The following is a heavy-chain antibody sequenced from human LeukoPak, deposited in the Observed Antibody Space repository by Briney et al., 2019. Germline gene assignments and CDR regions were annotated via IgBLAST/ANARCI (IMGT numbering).Heavy chain of an antibody. CDR3: ASRHCSGGDCYFAGADPFDH. Sequence: PGGSLRLSCAAFGFTVSSNYMSWVRQAPGKGLEWVSVIYKDGKIYYIDSVKGRFTISRDTSKNTLYLQMNSLRVEDTAVYYCASRHCSGGDCYFAGADPFDHWGQGTLVTVSS. CDR1: GFTVSSNY. J-gene: IGHJ4*02. D-gene: IGHD2-21*01. CDR2: IYKDGKI. V-gene: IGHV3-53*01.